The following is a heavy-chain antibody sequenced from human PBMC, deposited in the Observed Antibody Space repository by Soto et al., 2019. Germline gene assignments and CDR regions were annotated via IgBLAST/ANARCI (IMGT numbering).Heavy chain of an antibody. J-gene: IGHJ5*02. D-gene: IGHD2-21*01. CDR1: GDSISSSSQY. V-gene: IGHV4-39*01. Sequence: QVQLQESGPGLVKPSETLSLTCSVSGDSISSSSQYWGWIRQPPGKGLEWIGSIHYSGTSYYNPSLKSRVTIFVDTSNDQLSLKLRSVTAADTAVYYCARHWIARSSIPWSQGTLVTVSS. CDR3: ARHWIARSSIP. CDR2: IHYSGTS.